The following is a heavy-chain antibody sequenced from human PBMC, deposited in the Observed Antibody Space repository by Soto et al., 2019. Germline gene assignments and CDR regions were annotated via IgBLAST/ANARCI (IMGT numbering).Heavy chain of an antibody. Sequence: NPSETLSLTCTVSGGSISSGGYYWSWIRQHPGKGLEWIGYIYYSGSTYYNPSLKSRVTISVDTSKNQFSLKLSSVTAADTAVYYCASGQASYDSSGHGAFDIWGQGTMVTVSS. CDR1: GGSISSGGYY. CDR2: IYYSGST. CDR3: ASGQASYDSSGHGAFDI. J-gene: IGHJ3*02. D-gene: IGHD3-22*01. V-gene: IGHV4-31*03.